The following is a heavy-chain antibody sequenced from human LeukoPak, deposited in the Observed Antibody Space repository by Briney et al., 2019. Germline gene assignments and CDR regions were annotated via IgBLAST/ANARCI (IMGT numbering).Heavy chain of an antibody. D-gene: IGHD1-26*01. CDR1: GFTVSSNY. J-gene: IGHJ4*02. CDR3: AVIVGARSFDL. CDR2: IYSGGST. Sequence: GGSLRLSCAASGFTVSSNYMSWVRQAPGKGLKWVSVIYSGGSTYYADSVKGRFTISRDNSKNTLYLQMNSLRAEDTAVYYCAVIVGARSFDLWGQGTLVTVSS. V-gene: IGHV3-53*01.